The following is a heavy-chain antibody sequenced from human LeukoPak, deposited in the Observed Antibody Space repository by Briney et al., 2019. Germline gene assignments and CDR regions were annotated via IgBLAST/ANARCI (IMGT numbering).Heavy chain of an antibody. CDR3: ARANYYASGRGFDP. D-gene: IGHD3-10*01. CDR2: IYYSGIT. Sequence: SQTLSLTCTVSGGSISSGDYYWSWIRQPPGKGLEWIGYIYYSGITYYNPSLKSRVTISLDTSENQFSLKLGSVTAADTAVYYCARANYYASGRGFDPWGQGTLVTVSS. J-gene: IGHJ5*02. V-gene: IGHV4-30-4*01. CDR1: GGSISSGDYY.